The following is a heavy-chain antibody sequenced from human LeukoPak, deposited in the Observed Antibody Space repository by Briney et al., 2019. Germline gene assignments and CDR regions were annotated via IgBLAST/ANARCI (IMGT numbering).Heavy chain of an antibody. J-gene: IGHJ4*02. V-gene: IGHV4-34*01. Sequence: SETLSLTCAVYGGSFSAYYWSWIRQPPGKGLEWIGEINHSGSTNYNPSLKSRVTISVDTSKNQFSLKLSSVTAADTAVYYCARIAAAGPIDYWGQGTLVTVSS. D-gene: IGHD6-13*01. CDR3: ARIAAAGPIDY. CDR1: GGSFSAYY. CDR2: INHSGST.